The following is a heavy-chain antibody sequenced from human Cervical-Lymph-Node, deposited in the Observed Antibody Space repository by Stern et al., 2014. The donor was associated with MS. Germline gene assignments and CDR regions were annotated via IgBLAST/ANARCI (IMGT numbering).Heavy chain of an antibody. CDR1: GFTFTSSA. D-gene: IGHD3-22*01. Sequence: HLVESGPEVKKPGTSVKVSCKASGFTFTSSAVQWVRQARGQRLEWIGWIVVGSGNTNYAQKFQERVTITRDMSTSTAYMELSSLRSEDTAVYYCAAFGDSSGYGFDYWGQGTLVTVSS. J-gene: IGHJ4*02. CDR3: AAFGDSSGYGFDY. CDR2: IVVGSGNT. V-gene: IGHV1-58*01.